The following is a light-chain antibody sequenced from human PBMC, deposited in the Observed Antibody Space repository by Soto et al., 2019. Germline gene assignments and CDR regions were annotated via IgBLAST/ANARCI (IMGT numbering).Light chain of an antibody. V-gene: IGLV1-40*01. CDR3: QSFDTSLSGFVV. J-gene: IGLJ2*01. CDR1: SSNIGAGYD. Sequence: QPVLTQPPSMSGAPGQRVTISCTGSSSNIGAGYDVHWYQQHPGTAPKLLIFDNNNRHSGVPDRFSGSKSDTSASLAITGLQAEDEADYYCQSFDTSLSGFVVFGGGTKLTVL. CDR2: DNN.